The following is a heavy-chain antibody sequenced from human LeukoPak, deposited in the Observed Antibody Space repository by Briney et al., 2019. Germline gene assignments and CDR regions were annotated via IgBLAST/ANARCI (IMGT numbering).Heavy chain of an antibody. CDR3: ARDGWPHDDYVGMYV. CDR1: DGSMSPYY. Sequence: SETLSLTCTVSDGSMSPYYWSWIRQPPGKGLEWIAYIFYNGNTKYNPSLWSRVTISIDTSRNQFSLNLNSVTAADTAVYYCARDGWPHDDYVGMYVWGQGTTGTVSS. J-gene: IGHJ6*01. D-gene: IGHD6-19*01. CDR2: IFYNGNT. V-gene: IGHV4-59*01.